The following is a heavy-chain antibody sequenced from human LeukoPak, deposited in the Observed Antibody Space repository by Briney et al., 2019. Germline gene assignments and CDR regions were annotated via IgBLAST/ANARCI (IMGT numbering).Heavy chain of an antibody. D-gene: IGHD3-22*01. Sequence: PSETLSLTCTVSGGSISSGSYYSSWIRQHAGKGLEWGGRIYTSGSTNYNRSLKSRVTISVDTSKNQFSLKLSSVTAADTAVYYCARAAPTRITMIVVVSGAFDIWGQGTMVTVSS. CDR1: GGSISSGSYY. CDR3: ARAAPTRITMIVVVSGAFDI. J-gene: IGHJ3*02. V-gene: IGHV4-61*02. CDR2: IYTSGST.